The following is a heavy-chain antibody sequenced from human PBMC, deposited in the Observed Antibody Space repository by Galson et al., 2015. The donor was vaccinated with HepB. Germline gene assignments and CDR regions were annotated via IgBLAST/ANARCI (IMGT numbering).Heavy chain of an antibody. Sequence: SLRLSCAASGFTFSSYWMSWVRQAPGKGLEWVANIKQDGSEKYYVDSVKGRFTISRDNAKSSLYLQMNSLRVEDTAVYYCASNGGDYNDFWGQGTLVTVSS. D-gene: IGHD2-21*01. V-gene: IGHV3-7*01. CDR2: IKQDGSEK. CDR3: ASNGGDYNDF. J-gene: IGHJ4*02. CDR1: GFTFSSYW.